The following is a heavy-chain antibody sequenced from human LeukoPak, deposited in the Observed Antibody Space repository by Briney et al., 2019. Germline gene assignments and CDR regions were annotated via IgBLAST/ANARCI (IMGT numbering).Heavy chain of an antibody. V-gene: IGHV4-39*01. D-gene: IGHD5-18*01. CDR1: GGSISSNSYY. CDR2: IYYSGST. J-gene: IGHJ4*02. CDR3: ARVDTAMASDY. Sequence: PSETLSLTCTGSGGSISSNSYYWGWIRQPPGKGLEWIGSIYYSGSTYYNPSLKSRVTASMDTSKNQFSLKLSSVTAADTAVYYCARVDTAMASDYWGQGTLVTVSS.